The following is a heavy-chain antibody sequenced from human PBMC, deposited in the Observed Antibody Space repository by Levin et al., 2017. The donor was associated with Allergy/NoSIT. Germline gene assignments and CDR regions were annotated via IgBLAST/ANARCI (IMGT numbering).Heavy chain of an antibody. J-gene: IGHJ4*02. CDR2: IKPNNGGT. D-gene: IGHD5-24*01. CDR3: ARDRIGDGFNKFDY. CDR1: GYTFNDYY. Sequence: GESLKISCKTSGYTFNDYYIHWVRQAPGQGLEWMGWIKPNNGGTNYAQKFQGRVTMTRDTSVTTAHMELSRVTSDDTAVYYCARDRIGDGFNKFDYWGQGTLVTVSS. V-gene: IGHV1-2*02.